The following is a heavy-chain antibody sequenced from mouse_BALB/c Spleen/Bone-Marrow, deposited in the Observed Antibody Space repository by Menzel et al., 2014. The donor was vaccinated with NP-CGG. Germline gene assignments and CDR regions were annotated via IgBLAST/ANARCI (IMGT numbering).Heavy chain of an antibody. CDR2: IWGGGST. CDR3: ARPDSYYYYFDY. D-gene: IGHD2-12*01. Sequence: VKLVESGPGLVAPSQSLSITYTVSGFPLSRYSVHWVRQPPGKGLEWLGMIWGGGSTDYNSALKSRLSISKDNSKSQVFLKMNSLQTDDTAMYYCARPDSYYYYFDYWGQGTTLTVSS. V-gene: IGHV2-6-4*01. J-gene: IGHJ2*01. CDR1: GFPLSRYS.